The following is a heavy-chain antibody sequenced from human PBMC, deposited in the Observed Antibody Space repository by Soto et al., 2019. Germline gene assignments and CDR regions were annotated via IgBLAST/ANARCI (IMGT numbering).Heavy chain of an antibody. V-gene: IGHV3-7*01. Sequence: GGSLRLSCVASGFTFSSYWMSWVRQAPGKGLEWVANIKEDGGEKYYADSVKGRFTISRDNAKNSVSLQMNSLRAEDTAVYYCARAPLDIWGSMGDYWGQGTLVTVSS. J-gene: IGHJ4*02. D-gene: IGHD3-16*01. CDR2: IKEDGGEK. CDR3: ARAPLDIWGSMGDY. CDR1: GFTFSSYW.